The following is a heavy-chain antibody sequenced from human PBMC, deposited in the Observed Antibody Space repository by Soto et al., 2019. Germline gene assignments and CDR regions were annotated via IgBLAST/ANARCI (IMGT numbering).Heavy chain of an antibody. D-gene: IGHD3-10*01. CDR1: GDTLNFYS. CDR2: VTPIVSMS. J-gene: IGHJ4*02. V-gene: IGHV1-69*02. CDR3: AISYGSGYRAFDY. Sequence: QVQLVQSGAEVKRPGSSVKVSCKASGDTLNFYSINWVRQAPGVGLAWKGRVTPIVSMSKYAQQSQGRVTRAADKSTSTPYMELGSLRAEDTPIYYCAISYGSGYRAFDYWGQGALVTVPS.